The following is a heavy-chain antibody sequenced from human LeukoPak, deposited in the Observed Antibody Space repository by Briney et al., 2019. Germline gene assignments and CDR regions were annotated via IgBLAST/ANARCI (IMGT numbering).Heavy chain of an antibody. CDR3: AKGNSSGYYNAFDI. CDR2: ISGSGDTT. D-gene: IGHD3-22*01. CDR1: GFTFSSYT. Sequence: GGSLRLSCAASGFTFSSYTMSWVRQAPGKGLEWVSAISGSGDTTYYADSVKGRFTISRDNSKNTLYLQMNSLRAEDTAVYYCAKGNSSGYYNAFDIWGQGTMVTVSS. V-gene: IGHV3-23*01. J-gene: IGHJ3*02.